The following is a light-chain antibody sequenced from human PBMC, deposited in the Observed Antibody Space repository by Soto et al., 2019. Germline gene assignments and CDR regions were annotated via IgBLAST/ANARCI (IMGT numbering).Light chain of an antibody. CDR3: QKYNSAPLT. V-gene: IGKV1-27*01. CDR2: ASS. J-gene: IGKJ4*01. Sequence: DIQMTQSPSSLSASVGDRVTITCRASQGISNFLAWYQQKPGKVPKLLIYASSTLQSGVPSRFSGSGSGTDFTLTISSLQPDDVATYYCQKYNSAPLTFGDRTKVEIK. CDR1: QGISNF.